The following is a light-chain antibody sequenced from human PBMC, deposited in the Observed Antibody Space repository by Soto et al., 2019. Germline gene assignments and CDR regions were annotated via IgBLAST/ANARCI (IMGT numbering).Light chain of an antibody. CDR3: QQYTKWPLT. Sequence: EIVMTQSPATLSLSPGEKATLSCRASQSVYNNLAWYQQKPGQAPRLLIYFASTRATGIPARFSGSGSGTEFSLTISSLQSEDFALYYCQQYTKWPLTFGGGTKVETK. V-gene: IGKV3-15*01. J-gene: IGKJ4*01. CDR2: FAS. CDR1: QSVYNN.